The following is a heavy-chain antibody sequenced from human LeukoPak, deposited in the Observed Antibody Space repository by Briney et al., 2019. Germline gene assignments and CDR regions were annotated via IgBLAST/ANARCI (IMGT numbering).Heavy chain of an antibody. V-gene: IGHV3-7*01. CDR2: IKQDGSEK. J-gene: IGHJ6*03. D-gene: IGHD3-3*01. CDR1: GFTFSSYW. Sequence: PGGSLRLSCAASGFTFSSYWMSWVRQAPGKGLEWVANIKQDGSEKYYVDSVKGRFTISRDNAKNSLYLQMNSLRAEDTAVYYCASSRVTIFGVVITPPYYYYYMDVWGKGTTVTVSS. CDR3: ASSRVTIFGVVITPPYYYYYMDV.